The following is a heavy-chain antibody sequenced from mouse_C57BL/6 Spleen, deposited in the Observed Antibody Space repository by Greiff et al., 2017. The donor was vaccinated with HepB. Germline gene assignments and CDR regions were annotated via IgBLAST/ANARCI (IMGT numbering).Heavy chain of an antibody. V-gene: IGHV5-17*01. CDR3: ARQGSSGYFYAMDY. CDR1: GFTFSDYG. J-gene: IGHJ4*01. CDR2: ISSGSSTI. Sequence: DVMLVESGGGLVKPGGSLKLSCAASGFTFSDYGMHWVRQAPEKGLEWVAYISSGSSTIYYADTVKGRFTISRDNAKNTLFLQMTSLRSEDTAMYYCARQGSSGYFYAMDYWGQGTSVTVSS. D-gene: IGHD3-2*02.